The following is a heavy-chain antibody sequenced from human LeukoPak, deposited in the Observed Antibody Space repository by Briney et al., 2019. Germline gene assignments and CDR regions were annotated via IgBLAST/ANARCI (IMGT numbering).Heavy chain of an antibody. V-gene: IGHV1-8*01. CDR1: GYTFTSYD. J-gene: IGHJ4*02. D-gene: IGHD3-16*02. Sequence: ASVKVSCKTSGYTFTSYDINWVRRATGQGLEWMGWMNPNSGDAGYTQKFQGRVTMTRNTSISTAYMELSSLRSEDTAVYYCAREHYDYVWGNHRYIDYWGQGTLVTVSS. CDR2: MNPNSGDA. CDR3: AREHYDYVWGNHRYIDY.